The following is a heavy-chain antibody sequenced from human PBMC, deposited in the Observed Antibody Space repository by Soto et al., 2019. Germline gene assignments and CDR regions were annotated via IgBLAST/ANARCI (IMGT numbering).Heavy chain of an antibody. CDR3: ARWGTTGGLDV. V-gene: IGHV3-30*19. J-gene: IGHJ1*01. Sequence: QVQLVESGGGVVQPGTSLRVSCVGSGFTFRSYVIHWVRQAPGKGLEWVALTSYDGSDKYYGDSVRGRFTISRDNSRNTVDLQMDSLRLEHTVLFCGARWGTTGGLDVWGQGTLVSVSS. D-gene: IGHD3-16*01. CDR2: TSYDGSDK. CDR1: GFTFRSYV.